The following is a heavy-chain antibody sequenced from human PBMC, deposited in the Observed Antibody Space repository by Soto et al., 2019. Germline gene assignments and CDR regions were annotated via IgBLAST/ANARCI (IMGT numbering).Heavy chain of an antibody. CDR1: SDSISSYY. CDR3: ARAVGDPLYYLDY. Sequence: SETLSLTCTVSSDSISSYYWIWIRQSPGKGLEWIGYTDYSGNTNYNPSLKSRVTISGDTSKNQFSLRLSSVTAADTAVYYCARAVGDPLYYLDYSGQGTLVTVSS. D-gene: IGHD6-19*01. J-gene: IGHJ4*02. V-gene: IGHV4-59*08. CDR2: TDYSGNT.